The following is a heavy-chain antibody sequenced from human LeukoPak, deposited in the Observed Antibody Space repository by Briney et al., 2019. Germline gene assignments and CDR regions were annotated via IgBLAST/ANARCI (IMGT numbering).Heavy chain of an antibody. CDR2: INRNGVST. CDR1: GLTFDEYG. V-gene: IGHV3-20*04. Sequence: GGSLRLSCAASGLTFDEYGMSWVRQAPGKGLEWVSVINRNGVSTGYADSVKGRFTISRDNAKNSLYLQMNSLRAEDTALYYCAAHGDYDWRYYYMDVWGKGTTVTVSS. CDR3: AAHGDYDWRYYYMDV. D-gene: IGHD4-17*01. J-gene: IGHJ6*03.